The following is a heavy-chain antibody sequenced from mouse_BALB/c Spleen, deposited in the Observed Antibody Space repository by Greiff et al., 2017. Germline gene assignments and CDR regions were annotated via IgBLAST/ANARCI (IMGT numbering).Heavy chain of an antibody. J-gene: IGHJ4*01. V-gene: IGHV1-9*01. D-gene: IGHD1-1*01. Sequence: VQLHQSGAELMKPGASVKISCKATGYTFSSYWIEWVKQRPGHGLEWIGEILPGSGSTNYNEKFKGKATFTADTSSNTAYMQLSSLTSEDSAVYYCASTVRGRNYYAMDYWGQGTSVTVSS. CDR3: ASTVRGRNYYAMDY. CDR2: ILPGSGST. CDR1: GYTFSSYW.